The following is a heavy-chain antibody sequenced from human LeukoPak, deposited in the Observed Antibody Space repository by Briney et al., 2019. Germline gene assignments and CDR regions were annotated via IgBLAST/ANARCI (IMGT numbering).Heavy chain of an antibody. CDR1: GGSISSYY. J-gene: IGHJ4*02. V-gene: IGHV4-59*12. CDR2: IYDSGTT. D-gene: IGHD3-22*01. CDR3: AREHRYDSSGYYKYYYFDY. Sequence: SETLSLTCTVSGGSISSYYWSWIRQPPGKGLEWIGYIYDSGTTNYNPSLRSRVTISVDRSKNQFSLKLSSVTAADTAVYYCAREHRYDSSGYYKYYYFDYWGQGTLVTVSS.